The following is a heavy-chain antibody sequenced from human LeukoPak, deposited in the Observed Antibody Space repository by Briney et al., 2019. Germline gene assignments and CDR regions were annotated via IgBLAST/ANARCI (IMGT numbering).Heavy chain of an antibody. J-gene: IGHJ4*02. CDR3: AREEDYYDSSGHSSYFDY. V-gene: IGHV4-4*07. CDR2: IYTSGST. Sequence: SETLSLTCTISGGSISSYYWSWIRQPAGKELEGIGHIYTSGSTTYNPSLKSRVTMSVDTSKKQFSLKLRSVTAADTAVYYCAREEDYYDSSGHSSYFDYWGQGTLVTVSS. CDR1: GGSISSYY. D-gene: IGHD3-22*01.